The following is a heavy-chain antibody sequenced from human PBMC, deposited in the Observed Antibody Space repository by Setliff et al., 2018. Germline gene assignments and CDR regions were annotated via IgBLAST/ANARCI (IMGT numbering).Heavy chain of an antibody. V-gene: IGHV3-23*01. Sequence: GESLKISCVASTFTFSKYAVTWVRQAPGKGLEWVSSIHVSGGSTYYADSVKGRFTISRDNSRNTLYLQMNSLRAEDTAVYYCASHEPWLWNAFDIWGQGTLVTVSS. D-gene: IGHD6-19*01. J-gene: IGHJ3*02. CDR3: ASHEPWLWNAFDI. CDR1: TFTFSKYA. CDR2: IHVSGGST.